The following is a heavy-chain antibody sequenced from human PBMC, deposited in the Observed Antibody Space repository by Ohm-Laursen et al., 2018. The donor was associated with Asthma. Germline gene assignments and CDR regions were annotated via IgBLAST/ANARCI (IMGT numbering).Heavy chain of an antibody. CDR3: ATNLPYEAENY. CDR1: GFTFTDYY. J-gene: IGHJ4*02. D-gene: IGHD3-16*01. Sequence: SLRLSCTASGFTFTDYYMSWIRQAPGKGLEWVSYISSTSSYINYAASVKGRFTISRDNAKNSLYLDMNNLRPEDTAVYYCATNLPYEAENYWGQGTLVTVSS. CDR2: ISSTSSYI. V-gene: IGHV3-11*06.